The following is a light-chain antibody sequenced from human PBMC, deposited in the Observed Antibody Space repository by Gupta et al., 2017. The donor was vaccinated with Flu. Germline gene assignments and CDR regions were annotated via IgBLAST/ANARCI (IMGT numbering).Light chain of an antibody. J-gene: IGKJ3*01. CDR2: ATS. CDR1: QSVGSS. Sequence: GERVILSCRASQSVGSSLAWYQQRPCQAPRLLIYATSFRATDIPARFSGSGSGTEFTLTINSLQSEDFALFYCQHYNHWPFTFGPGTKVDFK. CDR3: QHYNHWPFT. V-gene: IGKV3-15*01.